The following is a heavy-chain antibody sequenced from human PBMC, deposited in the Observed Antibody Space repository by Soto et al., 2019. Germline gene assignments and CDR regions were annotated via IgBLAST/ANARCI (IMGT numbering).Heavy chain of an antibody. CDR3: AKIEMGWFDH. CDR2: ISGSGGHT. CDR1: GFSFFIYA. Sequence: LRLSCTGSGFSFFIYAMSWVRQAPGKGLEWVSTISGSGGHTYYADSVKGRFVVSRDNDKNTVYLHMSSLKGEETAVYFCAKIEMGWFDHWGQGTEVTNSS. D-gene: IGHD2-8*01. V-gene: IGHV3-23*01. J-gene: IGHJ5*02.